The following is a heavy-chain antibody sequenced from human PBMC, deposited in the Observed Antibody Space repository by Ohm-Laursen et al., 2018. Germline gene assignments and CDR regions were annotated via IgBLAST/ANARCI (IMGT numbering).Heavy chain of an antibody. V-gene: IGHV4-34*01. Sequence: SDTLSLTCPVYGGSFSGYYWSWIRQPPGKGLEWIGEINHSGSTNYNPSLKSRVTMSVDTSKNQFSLKLSSVTAADTAVYYCARGGELKRVPDYWGQGTLVTVSS. CDR2: INHSGST. CDR1: GGSFSGYY. D-gene: IGHD2-2*01. CDR3: ARGGELKRVPDY. J-gene: IGHJ4*02.